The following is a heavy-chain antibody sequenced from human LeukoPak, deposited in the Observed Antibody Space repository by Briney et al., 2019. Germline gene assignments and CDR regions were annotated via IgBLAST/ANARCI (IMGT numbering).Heavy chain of an antibody. V-gene: IGHV3-23*01. Sequence: GGSLRLSCAASGVTFSNYAMSWVRQAPGKGLEWVSGISAGGGSTYYTDSVKGRFTISRDNSKNTMYLQMNSLRAEDTAVYYCAKEEGVEEGLRFGELLYPPYFDYWGQGTLVTVSS. CDR2: ISAGGGST. CDR1: GVTFSNYA. J-gene: IGHJ4*02. CDR3: AKEEGVEEGLRFGELLYPPYFDY. D-gene: IGHD3-10*01.